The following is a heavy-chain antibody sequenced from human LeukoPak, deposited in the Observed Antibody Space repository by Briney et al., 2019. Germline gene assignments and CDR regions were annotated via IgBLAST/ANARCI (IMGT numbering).Heavy chain of an antibody. CDR3: ARDQGLNVLRYFDWLPNPPQVWFDP. J-gene: IGHJ5*02. CDR2: IYYSGST. D-gene: IGHD3-9*01. CDR1: GGSISSSSYY. V-gene: IGHV4-39*07. Sequence: PSETLSLTCTVSGGSISSSSYYWGWIRRPPGKGLEWIGSIYYSGSTYYNPSLKSRVTISVDTSKNQFSLKLSSVTAADTAVYYCARDQGLNVLRYFDWLPNPPQVWFDPWGQGTLVTVSS.